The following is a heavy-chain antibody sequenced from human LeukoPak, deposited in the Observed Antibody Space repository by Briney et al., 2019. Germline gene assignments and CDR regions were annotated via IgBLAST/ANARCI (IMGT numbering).Heavy chain of an antibody. CDR3: ARDPHYHDRSGSFV. CDR2: IYYSGSA. V-gene: IGHV4-30-4*08. D-gene: IGHD3-22*01. CDR1: GGSISSGDYF. J-gene: IGHJ3*01. Sequence: SETLSLTCTVSGGSISSGDYFWSWIRQPPGKGLEWIGYIYYSGSAYYNPSLKSRVTISVDTSKNQFSLKLSPVTAADTAVYYRARDPHYHDRSGSFVWGQGTMVTVSS.